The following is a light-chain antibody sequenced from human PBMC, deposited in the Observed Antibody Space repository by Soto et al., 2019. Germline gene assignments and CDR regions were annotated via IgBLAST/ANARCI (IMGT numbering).Light chain of an antibody. CDR2: GAS. Sequence: EIVLTQSPGTLSLSPGERATLSCRASQSVSSSYLAWYQQRPGQAPRLLIYGASGRATGIPDRFSGSGSGTDFTLTIRRLEPEDFAVYYCQQYDSSPSFTFGPGTKVDIK. J-gene: IGKJ3*01. CDR3: QQYDSSPSFT. V-gene: IGKV3-20*01. CDR1: QSVSSSY.